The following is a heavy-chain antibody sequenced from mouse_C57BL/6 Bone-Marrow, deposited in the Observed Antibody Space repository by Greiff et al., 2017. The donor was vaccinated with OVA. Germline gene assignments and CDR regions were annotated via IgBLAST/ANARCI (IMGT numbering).Heavy chain of an antibody. J-gene: IGHJ1*03. Sequence: EVQGVESVAELVRPGASVKLSCTASGFNIKNTYMHWVKQRPEQGLEWIGRIDPANGNTKYAPKFQGKATITADTSSNTAYLQLSSLTSEDTAIYYCALGLDGSSYRWYFDVWGTGTTVTVSS. CDR2: IDPANGNT. V-gene: IGHV14-3*01. CDR1: GFNIKNTY. D-gene: IGHD1-1*01. CDR3: ALGLDGSSYRWYFDV.